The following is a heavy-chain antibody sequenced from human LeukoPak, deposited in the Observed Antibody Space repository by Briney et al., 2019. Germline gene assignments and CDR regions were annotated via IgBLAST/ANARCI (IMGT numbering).Heavy chain of an antibody. Sequence: SETLSLTCTVSGGSISSYYWSWIRQPPGKGLEWIAYIYYTGTTNYNPSLTSRVIISVDTSKNQFSLKLSSVTAADTAVYYCARDRRYYGSGYAFDIWGQGTMVTVSS. J-gene: IGHJ3*02. V-gene: IGHV4-59*01. CDR2: IYYTGTT. D-gene: IGHD3-10*01. CDR3: ARDRRYYGSGYAFDI. CDR1: GGSISSYY.